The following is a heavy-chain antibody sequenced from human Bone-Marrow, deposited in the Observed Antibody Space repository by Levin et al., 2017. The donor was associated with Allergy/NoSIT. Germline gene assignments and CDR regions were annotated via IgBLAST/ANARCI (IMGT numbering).Heavy chain of an antibody. CDR2: VTGPGDGT. D-gene: IGHD2-21*02. J-gene: IGHJ5*02. Sequence: GGSLRLSCAASGFIFSNYAMCWVRQTPGKGLEWVASVTGPGDGTNYADSVKGRFTISRANSKHTLYLQMNSLRAEDTALYYCTKAASAFGDWWLDPWGQGTLVTVSS. CDR1: GFIFSNYA. CDR3: TKAASAFGDWWLDP. V-gene: IGHV3-23*01.